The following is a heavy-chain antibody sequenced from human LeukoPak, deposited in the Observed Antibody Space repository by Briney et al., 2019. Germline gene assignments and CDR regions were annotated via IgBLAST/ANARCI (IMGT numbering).Heavy chain of an antibody. CDR1: GYTFTSYD. Sequence: ASVKVSCKASGYTFTSYDISWVRQATGQGLEWMGWMNPNSGNTGYAQKFQGRVTITRNTSISTAYMELSSLRSEDTAVYYCARRFGITIFGVVIVNWFDPWGQGTLVTVSS. J-gene: IGHJ5*02. D-gene: IGHD3-3*01. CDR2: MNPNSGNT. V-gene: IGHV1-8*03. CDR3: ARRFGITIFGVVIVNWFDP.